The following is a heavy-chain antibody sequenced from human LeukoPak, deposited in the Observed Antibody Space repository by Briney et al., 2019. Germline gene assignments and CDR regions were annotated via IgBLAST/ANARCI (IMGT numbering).Heavy chain of an antibody. J-gene: IGHJ4*02. CDR1: GYSISTSYY. CDR2: IYHSGNT. D-gene: IGHD4-17*01. Sequence: SETLSLACTVSGYSISTSYYWGWIRQPPGKGLEWIGSIYHSGNTYYNPSLKSRVTISVDTSKNQFSLKLNSVTAADTAVYYCARAGYGDSDFDYWGQGTLVTVSS. V-gene: IGHV4-38-2*02. CDR3: ARAGYGDSDFDY.